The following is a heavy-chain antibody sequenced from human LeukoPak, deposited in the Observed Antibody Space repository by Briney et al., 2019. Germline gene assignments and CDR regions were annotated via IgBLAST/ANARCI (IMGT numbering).Heavy chain of an antibody. V-gene: IGHV4-59*12. J-gene: IGHJ5*02. CDR2: IYYSGST. D-gene: IGHD3-16*01. CDR1: GGSISSYY. Sequence: PSETLSLTCTVSGGSISSYYWSWIRQPPGKGLEWIGYIYYSGSTNYNPSIKSRVTISVDKSKNQFSLKLSSVTAADTAVYYCAQYDSGNYGFDPWGQGTLVTVSS. CDR3: AQYDSGNYGFDP.